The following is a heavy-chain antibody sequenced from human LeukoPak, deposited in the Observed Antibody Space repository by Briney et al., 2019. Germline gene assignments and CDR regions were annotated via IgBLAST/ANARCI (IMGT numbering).Heavy chain of an antibody. D-gene: IGHD6-13*01. CDR1: GFTFSNYW. J-gene: IGHJ4*02. CDR2: INTDGSST. V-gene: IGHV3-74*01. CDR3: ASRDVAAAARALDY. Sequence: GGSLRLSCAASGFTFSNYWMHWVRQAPGKGLVWVSRINTDGSSTSYADSVKGRLTISRDNAKNTLYLQMNSLRAEDTAVYYCASRDVAAAARALDYWGQGTLVTVSS.